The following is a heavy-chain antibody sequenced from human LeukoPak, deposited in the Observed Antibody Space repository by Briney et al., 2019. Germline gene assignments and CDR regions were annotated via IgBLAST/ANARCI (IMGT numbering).Heavy chain of an antibody. D-gene: IGHD3-10*01. V-gene: IGHV3-7*01. Sequence: GGSLRLSCAASGFTFISYWMSWVRQAPGKGLEWVANIKQDASEKYYVDSVKGRFTISRDNAKNSLYLQMNSLRAEDTAVYYCARVGSHSGSLSLIKRNYYYYYYMDVWGKGTTVTISS. CDR2: IKQDASEK. J-gene: IGHJ6*03. CDR3: ARVGSHSGSLSLIKRNYYYYYYMDV. CDR1: GFTFISYW.